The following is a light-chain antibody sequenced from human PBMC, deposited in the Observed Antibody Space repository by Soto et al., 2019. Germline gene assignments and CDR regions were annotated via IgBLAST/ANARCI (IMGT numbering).Light chain of an antibody. Sequence: QSVLTQPASVSGSPGQSITISCTGTSSDIGYYNYVSWYQLHPGKAPKVMIYDVTNRPSGVSNRFSGSKSGNTASLTISGLQSEDEADYYCSSYTTSSTRVFGTGTKVTVL. CDR3: SSYTTSSTRV. CDR1: SSDIGYYNY. V-gene: IGLV2-14*01. CDR2: DVT. J-gene: IGLJ1*01.